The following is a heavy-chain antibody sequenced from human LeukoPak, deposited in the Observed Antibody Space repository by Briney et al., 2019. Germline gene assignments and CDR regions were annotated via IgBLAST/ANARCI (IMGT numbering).Heavy chain of an antibody. J-gene: IGHJ6*02. CDR3: ARDLSVGYCMDV. V-gene: IGHV3-48*01. CDR1: GFTFSSYS. CDR2: ISGSSTTR. Sequence: PGGSLRLSCAASGFTFSSYSMNWVRQAPGKGLEWVSYISGSSTTRYYADSAKGRFTISRDNAKKSLYLQMNSLRAEDTAVYYCARDLSVGYCMDVWGQGTTVTVSS. D-gene: IGHD3-16*02.